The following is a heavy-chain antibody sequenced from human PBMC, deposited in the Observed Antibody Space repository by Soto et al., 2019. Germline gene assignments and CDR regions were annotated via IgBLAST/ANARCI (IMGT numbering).Heavy chain of an antibody. V-gene: IGHV3-23*01. CDR1: GFTFSSYA. D-gene: IGHD6-6*01. Sequence: GGSLRLSCAASGFTFSSYAMSWVRQAPGKGLEWVSVISGSDDSTYYADSVKGRFTISRDNSKNTLYLQMNSLRAEDTAVYYRAKRSSSSTFAYWGQGTLVTVSS. CDR3: AKRSSSSTFAY. J-gene: IGHJ4*02. CDR2: ISGSDDST.